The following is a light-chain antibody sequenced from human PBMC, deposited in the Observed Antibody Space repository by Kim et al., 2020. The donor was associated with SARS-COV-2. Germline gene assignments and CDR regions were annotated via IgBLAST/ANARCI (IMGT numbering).Light chain of an antibody. J-gene: IGKJ4*01. CDR2: ETS. V-gene: IGKV1-5*03. CDR1: QSISSW. Sequence: DIQMTQSPSTLSASVGDRVTISCRASQSISSWLAWYRQKPGKAPHLLIDETSSLESGVPSRFSGSGSGTEFTLTISSLQPDDFATYYCQQYNSYPLTFGGGTKVDIK. CDR3: QQYNSYPLT.